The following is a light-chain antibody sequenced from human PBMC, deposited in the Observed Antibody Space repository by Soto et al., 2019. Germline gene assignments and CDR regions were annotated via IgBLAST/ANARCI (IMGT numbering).Light chain of an antibody. CDR1: QDITND. V-gene: IGKV1-33*01. CDR2: EAS. CDR3: QHYDNVPLT. Sequence: DIQMTQSPSSLSASVGDRVTITCQASQDITNDLNWYQQKPGKAPKVLIYEASNLETGVPSRFSGSQSGTDFTFTISSLQPEDIATYFCQHYDNVPLTFGGGTKVEIK. J-gene: IGKJ4*01.